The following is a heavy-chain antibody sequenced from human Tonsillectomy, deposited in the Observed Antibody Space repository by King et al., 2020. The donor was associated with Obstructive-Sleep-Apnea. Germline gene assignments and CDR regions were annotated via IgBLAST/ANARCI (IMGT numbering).Heavy chain of an antibody. CDR2: ISYDENIK. Sequence: VQLVESGGGVVQPGRSLRLSCAASGITFSTYVMHWVRQAPGKGLEWVAVISYDENIKYYADSVTGRFTISRDNSKNTLYLQMNSLRAEDTAVYYCLTYSRKNKDYWGQGTLVPVSS. J-gene: IGHJ4*02. D-gene: IGHD6-13*01. V-gene: IGHV3-30*03. CDR1: GITFSTYV. CDR3: LTYSRKNKDY.